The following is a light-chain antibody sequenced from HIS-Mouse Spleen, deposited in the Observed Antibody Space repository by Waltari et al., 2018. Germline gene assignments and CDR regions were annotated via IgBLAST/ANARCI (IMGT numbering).Light chain of an antibody. CDR2: KDS. Sequence: SYELTQPPSVSVSPGQTARITCSGAALPKQYAYWYQQQPGQAPVLVIYKDSESASGIPERFSGSSSGTTVTLTISGVQAEDEADYYCQSADSSGTGWVFGGGTKLTVL. J-gene: IGLJ3*02. CDR1: ALPKQY. V-gene: IGLV3-25*03. CDR3: QSADSSGTGWV.